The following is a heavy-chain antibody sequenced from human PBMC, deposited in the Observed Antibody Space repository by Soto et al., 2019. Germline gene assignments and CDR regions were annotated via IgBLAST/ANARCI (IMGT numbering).Heavy chain of an antibody. Sequence: GGSVRLSCAASGFTFSSYAMHWVRQAPGKGLEWVAVISYDGSNKYYADSVKGRFTISRDNSKNTLYLQMNSLRAEDTAVYYCAREKGAPYGGNSFDYWGQGTLVTVS. CDR3: AREKGAPYGGNSFDY. V-gene: IGHV3-30-3*01. CDR1: GFTFSSYA. J-gene: IGHJ4*02. CDR2: ISYDGSNK. D-gene: IGHD4-17*01.